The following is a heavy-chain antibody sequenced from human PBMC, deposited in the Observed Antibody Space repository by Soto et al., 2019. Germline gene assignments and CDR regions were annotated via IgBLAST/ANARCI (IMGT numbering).Heavy chain of an antibody. V-gene: IGHV4-34*01. J-gene: IGHJ5*02. CDR1: GGSFSGYY. CDR2: INHSGST. CDR3: ARSSRGRSCGSLKRPGWFDP. Sequence: KSSETLSLTCAVYGGSFSGYYWSWIRQPPGKGLEWIGEINHSGSTNYNPSLKSRVTISVDTSKNQFSLKLSSVTAADTAVYYCARSSRGRSCGSLKRPGWFDPWGQGTLVTVSS. D-gene: IGHD2-15*01.